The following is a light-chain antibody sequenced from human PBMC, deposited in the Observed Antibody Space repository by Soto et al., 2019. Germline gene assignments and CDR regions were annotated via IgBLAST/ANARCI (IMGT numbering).Light chain of an antibody. CDR2: DDT. J-gene: IGLJ1*01. Sequence: SYELTQPPSVSVAPGQTARISCGGNNIGSKSVNWYQQKPGQAPVVVVYDDTDRPSGIPERFSGSNSGHTAILTISGADAGDEADYYCQVWDRSNEQGVFGAGTKVTVL. V-gene: IGLV3-21*02. CDR3: QVWDRSNEQGV. CDR1: NIGSKS.